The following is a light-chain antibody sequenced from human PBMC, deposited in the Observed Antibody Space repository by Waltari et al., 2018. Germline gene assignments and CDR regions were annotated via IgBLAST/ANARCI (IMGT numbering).Light chain of an antibody. CDR2: DVK. CDR3: SSYTTGSTRYV. Sequence: QSALTQPASVSGSPGQSITISCTGTSSDIGAYNFVSWYQKHPGKAPKVMIYDVKCRPLVVSCRFSGSTSGNTASLTISGLQAEDEADYYCSSYTTGSTRYVFGSGTKVTVL. V-gene: IGLV2-14*03. J-gene: IGLJ1*01. CDR1: SSDIGAYNF.